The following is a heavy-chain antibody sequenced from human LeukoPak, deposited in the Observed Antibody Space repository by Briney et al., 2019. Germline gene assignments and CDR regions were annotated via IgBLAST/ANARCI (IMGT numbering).Heavy chain of an antibody. J-gene: IGHJ4*02. CDR3: AKSAHEAAVAATAFDY. D-gene: IGHD6-19*01. Sequence: GGSLRLSCAASGFTFSSCAMSWVRQAPGKGLEWVSGISGSGGTTDYADSVKGRFTISRDNSKNTLYLQMHSLRAEDTAVYYCAKSAHEAAVAATAFDYWAQGTLVTVSS. V-gene: IGHV3-23*01. CDR1: GFTFSSCA. CDR2: ISGSGGTT.